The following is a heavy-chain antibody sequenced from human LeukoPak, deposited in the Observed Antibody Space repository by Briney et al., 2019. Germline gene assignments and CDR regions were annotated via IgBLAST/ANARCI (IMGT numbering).Heavy chain of an antibody. J-gene: IGHJ3*02. V-gene: IGHV3-21*01. CDR3: ARDVIKGTTYYDFWSQSRGVFDI. Sequence: GGSLRLSCAASGFTFSSYSMNWVRQAPGKGVEWVSSISSSSSYIYYADSVRGRFTISRDNAKNSLYLQMNSLRAEDTAVYYCARDVIKGTTYYDFWSQSRGVFDIWGQGTMVTVSS. D-gene: IGHD3-3*01. CDR2: ISSSSSYI. CDR1: GFTFSSYS.